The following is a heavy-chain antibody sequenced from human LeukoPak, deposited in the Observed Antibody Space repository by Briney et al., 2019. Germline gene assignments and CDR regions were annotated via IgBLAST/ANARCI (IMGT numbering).Heavy chain of an antibody. CDR1: GFTFSSYA. CDR3: ANTILTGAL. Sequence: GGSLRLSCAASGFTFSSYAMSWVRQAPGKGLEWVSTISGSDGSTFYADSVKGRFTISRDNSKNTLDLQMNNLRAEDTAVYYCANTILTGALWGQGTLATVSS. J-gene: IGHJ4*02. CDR2: ISGSDGST. D-gene: IGHD2-2*02. V-gene: IGHV3-23*01.